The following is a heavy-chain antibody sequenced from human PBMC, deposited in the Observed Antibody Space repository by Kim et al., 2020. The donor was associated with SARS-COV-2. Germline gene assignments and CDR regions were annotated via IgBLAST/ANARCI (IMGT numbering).Heavy chain of an antibody. CDR1: GGSISSYY. J-gene: IGHJ3*02. D-gene: IGHD5-12*01. Sequence: SETLSLTCTVSGGSISSYYWSWIRQPPGKGLEWIGYIYYSGSTNYNPSLKSRVTISVDTSKNQFSLKLSSVTAVDTAVYYCARHLVSNSGYDSFAFDIWGQGTMVTVSS. CDR2: IYYSGST. V-gene: IGHV4-59*13. CDR3: ARHLVSNSGYDSFAFDI.